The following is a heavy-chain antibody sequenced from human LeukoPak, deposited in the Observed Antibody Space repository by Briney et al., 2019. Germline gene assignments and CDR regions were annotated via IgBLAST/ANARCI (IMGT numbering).Heavy chain of an antibody. CDR1: GGSLSGYY. Sequence: SETLSLTCVVYGGSLSGYYWSWIRQPPGKGLEWIGEISHRGNTNYNSSLQSRVTISVDTSKNQFFLQLTSVTAADTAVYFCARSTGSKRGLDYWGQGTLVTVSS. J-gene: IGHJ4*02. CDR2: ISHRGNT. D-gene: IGHD2-8*02. V-gene: IGHV4-34*01. CDR3: ARSTGSKRGLDY.